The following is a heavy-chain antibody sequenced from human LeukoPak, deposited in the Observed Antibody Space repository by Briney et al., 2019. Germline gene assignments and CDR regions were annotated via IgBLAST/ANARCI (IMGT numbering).Heavy chain of an antibody. J-gene: IGHJ5*02. CDR1: GFTFGDYA. CDR3: ARDPSGDFWSGPRRNWFDP. V-gene: IGHV3-30*19. Sequence: GGSLRLSCAASGFTFGDYAMHWVRQAPTKGLEWMAVISYDGSTRNYADSVKGRFTISRDNSKNTLYLQMNSLDTEDTAIYFCARDPSGDFWSGPRRNWFDPWGQGTLVTVSS. D-gene: IGHD3-3*01. CDR2: ISYDGSTR.